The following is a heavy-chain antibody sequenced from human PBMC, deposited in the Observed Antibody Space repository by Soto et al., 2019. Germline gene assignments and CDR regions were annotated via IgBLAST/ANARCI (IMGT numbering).Heavy chain of an antibody. CDR3: ARRYAGNFDY. CDR1: GGSISSYY. D-gene: IGHD2-8*01. Sequence: QVQLQESGPGLVKPSETLSLTCTVSGGSISSYYWSWIRQPPGKGLEWIGYIYYSGSTNYNPSLKSRVTISVHTSKNQFSLKLSSVTAADTAVYYCARRYAGNFDYWGQGTLVTVSS. V-gene: IGHV4-59*01. J-gene: IGHJ4*02. CDR2: IYYSGST.